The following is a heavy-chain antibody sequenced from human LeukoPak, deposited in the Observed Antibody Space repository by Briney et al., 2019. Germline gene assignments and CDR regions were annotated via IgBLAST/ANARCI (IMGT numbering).Heavy chain of an antibody. V-gene: IGHV3-72*01. D-gene: IGHD3-16*01. Sequence: GGSLRLSCAASGFSLSDQFMDWGRQAPGKGLEWIGRSRNRANSHTTEYAASVKGRFTISREDSGNLMYLQMNSLKIEDTAVYFCTRDGGNSVNTAFDIWGQGTEVTVSS. CDR1: GFSLSDQF. CDR2: SRNRANSHTT. J-gene: IGHJ3*02. CDR3: TRDGGNSVNTAFDI.